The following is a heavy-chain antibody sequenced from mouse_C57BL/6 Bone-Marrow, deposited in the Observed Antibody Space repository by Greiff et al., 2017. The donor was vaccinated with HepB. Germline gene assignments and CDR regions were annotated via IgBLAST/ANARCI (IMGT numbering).Heavy chain of an antibody. Sequence: QVQLQQSGPGLVQPSQSLSITCTVSGFSLTSYGVHWVRQSPGKGLEWLGVIWSGGSTDYNAAFISRLSISKDNSKSQVFFKMNSLQADDTAIYYCARKGAAYGKGFAYWGQGTLVTVSA. CDR3: ARKGAAYGKGFAY. D-gene: IGHD2-10*02. V-gene: IGHV2-2*01. CDR1: GFSLTSYG. CDR2: IWSGGST. J-gene: IGHJ3*01.